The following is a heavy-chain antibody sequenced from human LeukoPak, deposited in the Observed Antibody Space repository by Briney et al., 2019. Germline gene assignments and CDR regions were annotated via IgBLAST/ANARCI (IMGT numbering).Heavy chain of an antibody. CDR3: AGQMTTVTYYFDY. Sequence: PSETLSLTCAVYGGSFSGYYWSWIRQPPGKGLEWIGEINHSGSTNYNPSLESRVTISVDTSKNQFSLKLSSVTAADTAVYYCAGQMTTVTYYFDYWGQGTLVTVSS. V-gene: IGHV4-34*01. CDR1: GGSFSGYY. CDR2: INHSGST. D-gene: IGHD4-11*01. J-gene: IGHJ4*02.